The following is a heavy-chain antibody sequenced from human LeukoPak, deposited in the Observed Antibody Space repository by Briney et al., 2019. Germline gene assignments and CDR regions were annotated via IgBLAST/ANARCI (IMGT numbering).Heavy chain of an antibody. Sequence: GGSLRLSCAASGFTFSSYAMHWVRQAPGKGLEWVAVISYDVSNKYYADSVKGRFTISRDNSKNTLYLQMNSLRAEDTAVYYCARDQGDYGGYVGFDYWGQGTLVTVSS. D-gene: IGHD4-17*01. CDR2: ISYDVSNK. CDR1: GFTFSSYA. CDR3: ARDQGDYGGYVGFDY. J-gene: IGHJ4*02. V-gene: IGHV3-30*04.